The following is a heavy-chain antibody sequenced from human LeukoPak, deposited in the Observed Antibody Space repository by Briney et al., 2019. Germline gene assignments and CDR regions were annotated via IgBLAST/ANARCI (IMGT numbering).Heavy chain of an antibody. CDR3: AKGEQWLVPLALDY. V-gene: IGHV3-23*01. D-gene: IGHD6-19*01. J-gene: IGHJ4*02. Sequence: GGSLRLSCAASGFTFSSYAMTWVRQAPGKGLEWVSTIGASGDSTYYADSVKGRFTISRDNSKNTLYLQMNSLRAEDTAVYYCAKGEQWLVPLALDYWGQGTLVTVSS. CDR1: GFTFSSYA. CDR2: IGASGDST.